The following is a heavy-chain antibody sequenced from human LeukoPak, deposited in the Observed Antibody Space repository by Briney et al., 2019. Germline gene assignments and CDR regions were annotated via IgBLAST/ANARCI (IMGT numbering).Heavy chain of an antibody. CDR1: GGSISSSSYY. J-gene: IGHJ4*02. CDR2: IYYSGST. V-gene: IGHV4-39*01. Sequence: PSETLSLTCTVSGGSISSSSYYWGWIRQPPGTGLEWLGSIYYSGSTYYKSSLKSRVTVSVGTSKNQFSLKLSSVTAADTAVYYCASLRERSYYARGFDYWGQGTLVTVSS. D-gene: IGHD1-26*01. CDR3: ASLRERSYYARGFDY.